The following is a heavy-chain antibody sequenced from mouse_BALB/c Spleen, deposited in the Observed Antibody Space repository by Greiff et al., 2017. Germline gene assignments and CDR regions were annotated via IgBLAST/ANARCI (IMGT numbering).Heavy chain of an antibody. D-gene: IGHD1-1*01. V-gene: IGHV1-4*01. CDR2: VNPSSGYT. CDR3: AGGATVVGLAY. CDR1: GYTFTSYT. Sequence: VQLQQSGAELARPGASVKMSCKASGYTFTSYTMHWVKQRPGQGLEWIGYVNPSSGYTNYNQKFKDKATLTADKSSSTAYVQLSSLTSEDSAVYYCAGGATVVGLAYWGQGTTLTVSA. J-gene: IGHJ2*01.